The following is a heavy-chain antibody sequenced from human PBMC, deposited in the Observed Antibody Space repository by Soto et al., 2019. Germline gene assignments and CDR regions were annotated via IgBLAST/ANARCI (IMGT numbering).Heavy chain of an antibody. CDR3: ARSSGLHYYDSSGYYYYYYGMDV. Sequence: GESLKISCKGSGYSFTSYWIGWVRQMPGKGLEWMGIIYPGDSDTRYSPSFQGQVTISADKSISTAYLQWSSLKASDTAMYYCARSSGLHYYDSSGYYYYYYGMDVWGQGTTVTVSS. V-gene: IGHV5-51*01. CDR2: IYPGDSDT. CDR1: GYSFTSYW. J-gene: IGHJ6*02. D-gene: IGHD3-22*01.